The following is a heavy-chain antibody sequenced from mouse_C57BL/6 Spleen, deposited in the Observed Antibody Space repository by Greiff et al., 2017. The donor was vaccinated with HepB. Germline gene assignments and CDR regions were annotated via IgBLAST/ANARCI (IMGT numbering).Heavy chain of an antibody. D-gene: IGHD2-4*01. CDR1: GYTFTSYW. CDR3: ARGRDYDEGGYFDY. CDR2: INPSNGGT. V-gene: IGHV1-53*01. J-gene: IGHJ2*01. Sequence: QVHVKQPGTELVKPGASVKLSCKASGYTFTSYWMHWVKQRPGQGLEWIGNINPSNGGTNYNEKFKSKATLTVDKSSSTAYMQLSSLTSEDSAVYYCARGRDYDEGGYFDYWGQGTTLTVSS.